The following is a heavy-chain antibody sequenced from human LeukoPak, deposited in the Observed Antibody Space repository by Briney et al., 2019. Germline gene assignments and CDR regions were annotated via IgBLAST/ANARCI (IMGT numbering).Heavy chain of an antibody. Sequence: PSETLSLTCTVSGGSISSYYWSWIRQPPGKGLEWIGYIYYSGSTNYNPSLKSRVTISVDTSKNQFSLKLSSVTAADTAVYYCARANFGVGSTYYYYYYMDVWGKGTTVTVSS. V-gene: IGHV4-59*01. J-gene: IGHJ6*03. CDR3: ARANFGVGSTYYYYYYMDV. CDR1: GGSISSYY. D-gene: IGHD3-3*01. CDR2: IYYSGST.